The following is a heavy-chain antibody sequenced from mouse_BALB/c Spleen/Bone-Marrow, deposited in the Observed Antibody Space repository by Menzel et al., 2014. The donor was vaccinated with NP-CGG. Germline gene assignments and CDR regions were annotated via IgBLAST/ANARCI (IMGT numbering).Heavy chain of an antibody. CDR2: INPDSSTI. CDR1: GFDFSRYW. D-gene: IGHD4-1*01. J-gene: IGHJ3*01. V-gene: IGHV4-1*02. CDR3: ARNWDVGFAY. Sequence: EVMLVESGGGLVQPGGSLKLSYAASGFDFSRYWMSWVRQAPGKGLEWIGEINPDSSTINYTPSLKDKFIIPRDNAKNTLYLQMSKVRSEDTALYYCARNWDVGFAYWGQGTLVTVSA.